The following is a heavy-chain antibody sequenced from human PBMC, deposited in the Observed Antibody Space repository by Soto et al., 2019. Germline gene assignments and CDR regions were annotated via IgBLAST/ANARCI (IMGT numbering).Heavy chain of an antibody. CDR1: GFTFSSYA. CDR2: ISGSGGTT. Sequence: GGSLRLSCAASGFTFSSYAMSWVRQAPGKGLEWVSAISGSGGTTYYADSVKGRFTISRDNAKNTLYLQMNSLRAEDTAVYYWYKSMIRDFLGGIDYWGQGTLVTVSS. V-gene: IGHV3-23*01. D-gene: IGHD3-22*01. CDR3: YKSMIRDFLGGIDY. J-gene: IGHJ4*01.